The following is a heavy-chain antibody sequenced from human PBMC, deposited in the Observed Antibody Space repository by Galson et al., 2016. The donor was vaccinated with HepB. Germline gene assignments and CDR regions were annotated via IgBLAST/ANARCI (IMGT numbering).Heavy chain of an antibody. J-gene: IGHJ4*02. CDR1: GFTFDDYA. CDR2: ISRNSGSI. D-gene: IGHD3-22*01. CDR3: AKEYYYDSRGGYFDY. V-gene: IGHV3-9*01. Sequence: SLRLSCAASGFTFDDYAMHWVRQAPGKGLEWVSGISRNSGSIGYADSVKGRFTISRDDAKNSLYLQMNSLRAEDTALYYCAKEYYYDSRGGYFDYWGQGTLVTVSS.